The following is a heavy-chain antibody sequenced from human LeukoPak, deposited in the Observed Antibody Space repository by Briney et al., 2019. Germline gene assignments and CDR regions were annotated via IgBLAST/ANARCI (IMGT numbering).Heavy chain of an antibody. D-gene: IGHD5-24*01. J-gene: IGHJ4*02. Sequence: SQTLSLTCAVSGGSISSGGYSWSWIRQPPGKGLEWIGYIYHSGSTYYNPSPKSRVTISVDMSKNQFSLKLSSVTAADTAVYYCARQGDGYNDFDYWGQGTLVTVSS. CDR3: ARQGDGYNDFDY. V-gene: IGHV4-30-2*03. CDR2: IYHSGST. CDR1: GGSISSGGYS.